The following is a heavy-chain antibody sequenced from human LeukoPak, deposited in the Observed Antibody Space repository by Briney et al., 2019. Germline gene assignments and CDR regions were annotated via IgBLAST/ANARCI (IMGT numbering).Heavy chain of an antibody. CDR1: GDSVSRSSYY. D-gene: IGHD6-13*01. CDR2: IFYTGTT. Sequence: SETLSLTCTVSGDSVSRSSYYWGWFRQPPGKGLAGVGSIFYTGTTSYNASLKSRVTISIDLSRNQLSLEVNSVAAADTAVYYCVRMPPPGILAAGTIDCWGQGALVTVSS. CDR3: VRMPPPGILAAGTIDC. V-gene: IGHV4-39*01. J-gene: IGHJ4*02.